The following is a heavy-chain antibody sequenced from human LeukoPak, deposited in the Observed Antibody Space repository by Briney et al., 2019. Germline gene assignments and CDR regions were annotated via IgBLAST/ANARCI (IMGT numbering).Heavy chain of an antibody. Sequence: SETLSLTCTVSGGSISSGSYYWSWIRQPAGKGLEWIGRIYTSGSTNYNPSLKSRVTISVDTSKNQFSLKLSSVTAADTAVYYWARDRLQLPRVALGSRTPLYYMDVWGKGTTVTVSS. CDR3: ARDRLQLPRVALGSRTPLYYMDV. CDR1: GGSISSGSYY. CDR2: IYTSGST. D-gene: IGHD2-2*01. J-gene: IGHJ6*03. V-gene: IGHV4-61*02.